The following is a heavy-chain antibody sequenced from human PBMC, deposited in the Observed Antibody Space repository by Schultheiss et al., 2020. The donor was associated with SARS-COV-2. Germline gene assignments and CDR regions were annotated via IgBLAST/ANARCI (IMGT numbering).Heavy chain of an antibody. CDR1: GGSISSSSYY. J-gene: IGHJ4*02. Sequence: SQTLSLTCTVSGGSISSSSYYWGWIRQPPGKGLEWIGEINHSGSTNYNPSLKSRVTISVDTSKNQFSLKLSSVTAADTAVYYCARTTVTVAVDYWGQGTLVTVSS. CDR2: INHSGST. D-gene: IGHD4-17*01. CDR3: ARTTVTVAVDY. V-gene: IGHV4-39*07.